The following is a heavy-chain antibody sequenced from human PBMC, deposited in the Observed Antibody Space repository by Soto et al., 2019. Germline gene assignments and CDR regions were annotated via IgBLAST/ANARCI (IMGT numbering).Heavy chain of an antibody. D-gene: IGHD1-26*01. CDR3: ARRGSGSYYDY. Sequence: EVQLLESGGGLVQPGGSLRLSCAASGFTFSSYAMRWVRQAPVKGLEWVSAISGRGGSTYYADSVKGRFTISRDNSKITLYLQMNSLRAEDTAVYYCARRGSGSYYDYWGQGTLVTVSS. CDR1: GFTFSSYA. CDR2: ISGRGGST. J-gene: IGHJ4*02. V-gene: IGHV3-23*01.